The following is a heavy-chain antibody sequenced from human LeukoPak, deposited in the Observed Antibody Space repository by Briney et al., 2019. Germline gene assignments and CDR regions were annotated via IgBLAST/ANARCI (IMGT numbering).Heavy chain of an antibody. D-gene: IGHD3-22*01. V-gene: IGHV1-2*02. Sequence: GASVKVSCKASGYTFTGYYMRWVRQAPGQRLEWVGWINPNSGGTNYAQKFQGRVTMTRDTSISTAYMELSRLRSDDTAVYYCARDLRRYYDSSGYYYFGYWGQGTLVTVSS. CDR1: GYTFTGYY. CDR3: ARDLRRYYDSSGYYYFGY. CDR2: INPNSGGT. J-gene: IGHJ4*02.